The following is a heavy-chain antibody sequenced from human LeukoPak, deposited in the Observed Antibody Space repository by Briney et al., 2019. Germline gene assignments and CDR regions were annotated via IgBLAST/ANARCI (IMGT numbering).Heavy chain of an antibody. D-gene: IGHD1-1*01. J-gene: IGHJ5*02. CDR1: GFTFTSYA. CDR3: ARPRAMTTGVGRYFDL. V-gene: IGHV3-23*01. CDR2: INGGGENT. Sequence: GGSLRLSCGASGFTFTSYAMSWIRQAPGKGLEWVSAINGGGENTYYGDSVKGRFTISRDNSKNTLYLQMNSLRAEDTATYYCARPRAMTTGVGRYFDLWGQGTLVTVSS.